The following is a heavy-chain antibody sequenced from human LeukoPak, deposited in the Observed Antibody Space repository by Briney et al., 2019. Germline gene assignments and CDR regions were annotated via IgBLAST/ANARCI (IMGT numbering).Heavy chain of an antibody. J-gene: IGHJ6*02. D-gene: IGHD2-2*02. V-gene: IGHV3-11*04. CDR3: ARAVGVVVVPAAIKNYYYYGMDV. Sequence: NPGGSLRLSCAASGFTFSDYYMSWIRQAPGKGLEWVSYISSSGSTIYYADSVKGRFTISRDNAKNSLYLQMNSLRAEDTAVYYCARAVGVVVVPAAIKNYYYYGMDVWGQGTTVTVSS. CDR2: ISSSGSTI. CDR1: GFTFSDYY.